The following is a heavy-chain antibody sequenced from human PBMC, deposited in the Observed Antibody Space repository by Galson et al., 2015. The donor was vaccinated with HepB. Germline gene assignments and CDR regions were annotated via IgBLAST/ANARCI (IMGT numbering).Heavy chain of an antibody. CDR3: VREQGYGGYRTSDY. J-gene: IGHJ4*02. V-gene: IGHV3-33*01. D-gene: IGHD4-17*01. Sequence: SLRLSCAASGFTVSNHGMHWVRQAAGKGLEWLAVIAYDGSYEQHADSVKGRFTISRDTSKNTVHLQMYSLRAEDTGVYYCVREQGYGGYRTSDYWGQGTPVTVSS. CDR2: IAYDGSYE. CDR1: GFTVSNHG.